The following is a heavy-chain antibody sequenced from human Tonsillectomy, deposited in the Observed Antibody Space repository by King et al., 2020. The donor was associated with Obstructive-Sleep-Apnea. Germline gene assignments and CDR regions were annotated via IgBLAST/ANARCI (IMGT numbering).Heavy chain of an antibody. CDR1: GYSFSRYW. J-gene: IGHJ4*02. CDR2: IYPDDSDT. CDR3: ARLMGSRTSQPVNY. Sequence: VQLVESGAEVKKPGESLKISCKGSGYSFSRYWIGWVRQMPGKGLEWMGIIYPDDSDTRYSPSFEGQVTISADKSISTAYLQWISLKASDTAVYYCARLMGSRTSQPVNYWGQGTLVTVSS. V-gene: IGHV5-51*01. D-gene: IGHD1-26*01.